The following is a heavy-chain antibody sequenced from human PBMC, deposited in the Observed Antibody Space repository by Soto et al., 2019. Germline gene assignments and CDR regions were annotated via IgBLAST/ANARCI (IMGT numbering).Heavy chain of an antibody. Sequence: EVQLVEAGGGLVKPGGSLRLSCAASGFTFSSYSMNWVRQAPGKGLEWVSSISSSSSYIYYADSVKGRFTISRDNAKNSLYLQMNSLRAEDTAVYYCASGSSYYGSGSYYREDFDYWGQGTLVTVSS. J-gene: IGHJ4*02. CDR2: ISSSSSYI. V-gene: IGHV3-21*01. CDR1: GFTFSSYS. CDR3: ASGSSYYGSGSYYREDFDY. D-gene: IGHD3-10*01.